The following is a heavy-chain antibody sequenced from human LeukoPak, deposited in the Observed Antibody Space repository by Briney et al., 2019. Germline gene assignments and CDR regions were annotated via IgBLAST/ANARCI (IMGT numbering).Heavy chain of an antibody. CDR2: IYYSGST. CDR3: AGHHPGNTVDF. CDR1: GGSISSGGYS. Sequence: SETLSLTCAVSGGSISSGGYSWSWIRQPPGKGLEWIGYIYYSGSTNYNPSLKSRVTISVDTSKNQFSLKLSSVTAADTAVYYCAGHHPGNTVDFWGQGTVVTVSS. V-gene: IGHV4-61*08. J-gene: IGHJ4*02. D-gene: IGHD2/OR15-2a*01.